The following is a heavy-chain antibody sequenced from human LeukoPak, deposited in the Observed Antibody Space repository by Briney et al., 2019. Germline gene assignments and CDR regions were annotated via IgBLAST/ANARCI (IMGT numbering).Heavy chain of an antibody. CDR1: GGSFSGYY. V-gene: IGHV4-34*01. CDR3: ARGGGYYYDSSGLIDY. J-gene: IGHJ4*02. CDR2: INHSGST. Sequence: SETLSLTCAVYGGSFSGYYWSWIRQPPGKGLEWIGEINHSGSTNYNPPLKSRVTISVDMSKNQFSLKLSSVTAADTAVYYCARGGGYYYDSSGLIDYWGQGTLVTVSS. D-gene: IGHD3-22*01.